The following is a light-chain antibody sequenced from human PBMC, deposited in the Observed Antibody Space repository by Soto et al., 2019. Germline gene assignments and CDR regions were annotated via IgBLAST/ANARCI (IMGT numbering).Light chain of an antibody. V-gene: IGLV1-44*01. J-gene: IGLJ2*01. CDR1: SSNIGSNT. Sequence: QSVLTQPPSASGTPGQRVTISCSGSSSNIGSNTVNWYQQLPGTAPKLLIYSNKQRPSGVPDRFSGSKSGTSASLAISGLQSEDEDDYYCAAWDDSLNGLVFGRGTKVTVL. CDR3: AAWDDSLNGLV. CDR2: SNK.